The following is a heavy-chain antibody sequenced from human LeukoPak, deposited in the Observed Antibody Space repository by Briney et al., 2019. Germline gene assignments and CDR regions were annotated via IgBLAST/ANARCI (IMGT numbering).Heavy chain of an antibody. V-gene: IGHV4-39*07. D-gene: IGHD2-2*01. CDR1: GGSISTSSYY. CDR2: IFYSGST. CDR3: ARVAHYCSSTSCHNWFDP. Sequence: PSETLSLTCTVSGGSISTSSYYWGWVRQPPGKGLEWIGNIFYSGSTYYSPSLKSRVTISLDTSRNQFSLKLNSVTAADTAVYYCARVAHYCSSTSCHNWFDPWGQGTLVTVSS. J-gene: IGHJ5*02.